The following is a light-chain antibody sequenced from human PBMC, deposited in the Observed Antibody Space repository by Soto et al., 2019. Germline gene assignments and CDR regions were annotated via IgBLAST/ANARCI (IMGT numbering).Light chain of an antibody. CDR2: RAF. J-gene: IGKJ1*01. Sequence: EIVLTQSPGTLSLSPGERATLSCRSSQSVSSGYLAWYQQKPGQAPRLLIFRAFNRTTGIPDRFSGSGSGTDFTLTISILEPEDFAVYYCQQYVASPPSWTFGQGTKLEIK. CDR3: QQYVASPPSWT. V-gene: IGKV3-20*01. CDR1: QSVSSGY.